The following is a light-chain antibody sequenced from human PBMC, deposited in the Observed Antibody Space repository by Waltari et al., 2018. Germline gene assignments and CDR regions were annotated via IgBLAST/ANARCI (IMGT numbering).Light chain of an antibody. J-gene: IGKJ5*01. V-gene: IGKV1-9*01. CDR3: QQLNSYPIT. CDR1: QGISSN. Sequence: TFRASQGISSNLAWYQQKPGKAPKLLISAASTLQSGVPLRFSGSGSGTDFTLTISSLQPEDFATYYGQQLNSYPITFGQGTRLEIK. CDR2: AAS.